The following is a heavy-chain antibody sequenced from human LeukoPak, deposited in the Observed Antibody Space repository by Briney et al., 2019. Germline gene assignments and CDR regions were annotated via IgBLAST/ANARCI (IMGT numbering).Heavy chain of an antibody. CDR3: AREHGDYSFDH. J-gene: IGHJ4*02. D-gene: IGHD4-17*01. V-gene: IGHV3-33*01. CDR1: GFTFSNYG. CDR2: IWFDGSNI. Sequence: GRSLRLSCVASGFTFSNYGMHWVRQAPGKGLEWVAIIWFDGSNIYYADSVKGRFTISRDNSKNTLFLQMNSLRAEDTAVYYCAREHGDYSFDHWGQGTLVTVSS.